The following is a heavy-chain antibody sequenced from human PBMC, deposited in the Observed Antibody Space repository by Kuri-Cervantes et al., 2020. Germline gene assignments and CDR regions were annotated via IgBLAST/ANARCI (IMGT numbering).Heavy chain of an antibody. CDR2: INAGYDDT. D-gene: IGHD6-19*01. J-gene: IGHJ4*02. Sequence: ASVKVSCKASGYTFTSYAMHWVRQAPGQRLEWMGWINAGYDDTKYSQKFQGRVTISRDTSASTAYMELSSLRSEDTAVYYCARGLTPQQWLFDSWGQGTLVTVSS. CDR3: ARGLTPQQWLFDS. V-gene: IGHV1-3*01. CDR1: GYTFTSYA.